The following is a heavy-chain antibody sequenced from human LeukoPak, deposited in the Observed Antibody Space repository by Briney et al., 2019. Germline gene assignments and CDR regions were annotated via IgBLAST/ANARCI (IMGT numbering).Heavy chain of an antibody. J-gene: IGHJ4*02. V-gene: IGHV4-39*01. Sequence: SETLSLTCTVSGGSITNNYYWGWIRQPPGKGLEWIGNIYNGGNTKYNPSLKSRITISVDTSKNQFSLKLSSVTAADTAVYYCARQSTAMGTFDYWGQGTLVPVSS. CDR3: ARQSTAMGTFDY. D-gene: IGHD5-18*01. CDR2: IYNGGNT. CDR1: GGSITNNYY.